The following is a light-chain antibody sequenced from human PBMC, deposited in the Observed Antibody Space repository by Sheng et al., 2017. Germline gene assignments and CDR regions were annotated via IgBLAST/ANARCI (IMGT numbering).Light chain of an antibody. CDR1: QSVSTN. CDR2: EAS. CDR3: QQYGSSPHT. V-gene: IGKV3-20*01. Sequence: EIVMTQSPPTLSVSPGERVTLSCRASQSVSTNLAWYQQKPGHAPRLLIYEASTRTTGSPDRFSGSGSGTEFTLTISRLEPEDFAVYYCQQYGSSPHTFGQGTKVEIK. J-gene: IGKJ1*01.